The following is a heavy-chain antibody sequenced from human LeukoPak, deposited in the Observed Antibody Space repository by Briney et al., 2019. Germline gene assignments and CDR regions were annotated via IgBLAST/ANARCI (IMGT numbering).Heavy chain of an antibody. Sequence: PSETLSLTCTVSGGSISSYYWSWIRQPPGKGLEWIGYIYYSGSTNYNPSLKSRVTISVDTSKNQFSLNLSSVTAADTAVYYCARDLLSTAGYFVYWGQGTLVTVSS. V-gene: IGHV4-59*01. CDR2: IYYSGST. D-gene: IGHD6-19*01. J-gene: IGHJ4*02. CDR1: GGSISSYY. CDR3: ARDLLSTAGYFVY.